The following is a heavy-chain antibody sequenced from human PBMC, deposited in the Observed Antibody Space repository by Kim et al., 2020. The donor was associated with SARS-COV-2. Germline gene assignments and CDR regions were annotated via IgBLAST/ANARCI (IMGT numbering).Heavy chain of an antibody. CDR1: GFTFSGFY. V-gene: IGHV3-21*01. J-gene: IGHJ4*02. D-gene: IGHD3-10*01. Sequence: GGSLRLSCAASGFTFSGFYLNWVRQPPGTGLEWVASISSSGTSLRYADSAQGRFTISRDNTNNSVFLQMNSLTAEDTAVYYCARSASVGLIYSGGYLDYWGRGTPVTVSS. CDR3: ARSASVGLIYSGGYLDY. CDR2: ISSSGTSL.